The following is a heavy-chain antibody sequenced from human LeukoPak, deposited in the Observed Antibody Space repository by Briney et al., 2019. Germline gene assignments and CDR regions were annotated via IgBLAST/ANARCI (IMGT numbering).Heavy chain of an antibody. J-gene: IGHJ4*02. CDR2: ISAYNGNT. CDR1: GFTFTSYG. D-gene: IGHD4-17*01. V-gene: IGHV1-18*01. CDR3: ARDDYGDYDWYFDY. Sequence: ASVKLSCKASGFTFTSYGIRWVRQAPGQGLEWMGWISAYNGNTNYAQKLQGRVTITTDTSTSTAYMEMRSLRSDDTAVYYCARDDYGDYDWYFDYWGQGTLVTVSS.